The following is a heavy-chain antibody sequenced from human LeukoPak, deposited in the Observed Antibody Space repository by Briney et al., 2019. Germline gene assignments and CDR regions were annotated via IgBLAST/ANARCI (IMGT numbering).Heavy chain of an antibody. CDR2: IYYSGTT. Sequence: TSETLSLTCTVSGGAISYYYLNWIRQPPGKGLEWIGYIYYSGTTTNYNPSLKSRVTISVDKSKNQFSLKLSSVTAADTAVYYCARGGTGYIDYWGQGTLVTVSS. D-gene: IGHD6-25*01. CDR1: GGAISYYY. J-gene: IGHJ4*02. CDR3: ARGGTGYIDY. V-gene: IGHV4-59*12.